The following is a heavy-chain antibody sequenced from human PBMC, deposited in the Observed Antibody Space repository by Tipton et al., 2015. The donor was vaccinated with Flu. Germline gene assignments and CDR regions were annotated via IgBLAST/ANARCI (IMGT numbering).Heavy chain of an antibody. CDR2: MNPDSGNT. D-gene: IGHD3-22*01. Sequence: QLVQSGAEVKKPGASVKVSCKASGYTFTSYDINWVRQATGQGLEWMGWMNPDSGNTGYAQKFQGRVTMTRNTSISTAYMELSSLRSEDTAVYYCASWRINCYDSSGYYGSAFDIWGQGTMVTVSS. V-gene: IGHV1-8*01. J-gene: IGHJ3*02. CDR3: ASWRINCYDSSGYYGSAFDI. CDR1: GYTFTSYD.